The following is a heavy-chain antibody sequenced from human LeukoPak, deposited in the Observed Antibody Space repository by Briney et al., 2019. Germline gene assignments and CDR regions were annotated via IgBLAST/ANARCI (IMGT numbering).Heavy chain of an antibody. V-gene: IGHV4-4*07. CDR1: GGSISSYY. CDR2: IYTSGST. Sequence: SETLSLTCTVSGGSISSYYWSWIRQPAGKGLEWIGRIYTSGSTNYNPSLKSRVTISVDTSKNQFSLKLSSVTAADTAVYYCARFCSGGSCYSKTFDYWGQGTLVTVSS. D-gene: IGHD2-15*01. J-gene: IGHJ4*02. CDR3: ARFCSGGSCYSKTFDY.